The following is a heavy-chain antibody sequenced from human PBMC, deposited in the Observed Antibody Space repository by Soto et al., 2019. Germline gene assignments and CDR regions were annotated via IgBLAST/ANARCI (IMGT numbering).Heavy chain of an antibody. CDR3: ARDRGYSSPPMDV. CDR1: GGSISSYY. CDR2: IYYSGST. V-gene: IGHV4-59*01. D-gene: IGHD6-19*01. Sequence: SETLSLTCTVSGGSISSYYWSWIRQPPGKGLEWIGYIYYSGSTNYNPSLKSRVTISVDTSKNQFSLKLNSVTAADTAVYYCARDRGYSSPPMDVWGQGTTVTVSS. J-gene: IGHJ6*02.